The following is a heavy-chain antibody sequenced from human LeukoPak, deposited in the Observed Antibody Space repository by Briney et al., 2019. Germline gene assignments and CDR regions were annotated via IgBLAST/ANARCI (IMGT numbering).Heavy chain of an antibody. J-gene: IGHJ6*02. Sequence: PGGSLRLSCATSGFTFSYYWMTWVRQAPGKGLEWVAVISYDGSNKYYADSVKGRFTISRDNSKNTLYLQMNSLRAEDTAVYYCARDWGPGTGGTGGYYYYYGMDVWGQGTTVTVSS. CDR1: GFTFSYYW. CDR3: ARDWGPGTGGTGGYYYYYGMDV. V-gene: IGHV3-30-3*01. D-gene: IGHD6-13*01. CDR2: ISYDGSNK.